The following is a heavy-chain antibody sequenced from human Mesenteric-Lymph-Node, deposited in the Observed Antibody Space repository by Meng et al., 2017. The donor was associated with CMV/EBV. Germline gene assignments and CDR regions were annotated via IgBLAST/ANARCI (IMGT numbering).Heavy chain of an antibody. CDR3: AREGYCSSTSCYGWFDP. D-gene: IGHD2-2*01. CDR1: GYTFTGYY. CDR2: INPNSGDT. J-gene: IGHJ5*02. V-gene: IGHV1-2*02. Sequence: ASVNVSCKVSGYTFTGYYMHWVRQAPGLGLEWMGWINPNSGDTSYAQKFQGRVTMTRDTSISTAYMELSRLRSDDTAMYYCAREGYCSSTSCYGWFDPWGQGTLVTVSS.